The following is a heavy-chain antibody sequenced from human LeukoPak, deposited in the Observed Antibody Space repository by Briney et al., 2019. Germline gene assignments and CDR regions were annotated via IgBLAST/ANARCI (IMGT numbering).Heavy chain of an antibody. CDR3: ARRLAVTRGGWFDP. D-gene: IGHD2-15*01. J-gene: IGHJ5*02. CDR1: GGSSVSSDYY. CDR2: IHYTGDT. Sequence: PSETLSLTCTVSGGSSVSSDYYRSWLRQPPGKGLEWIGYIHYTGDTYYNPSLKSRVIISLDTSGNQFSLKLSSVTAADTAVYYCARRLAVTRGGWFDPWGQGALVTVSS. V-gene: IGHV4-30-4*01.